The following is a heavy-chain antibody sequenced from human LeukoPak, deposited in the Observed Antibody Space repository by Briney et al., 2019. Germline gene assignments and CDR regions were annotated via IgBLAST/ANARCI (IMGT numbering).Heavy chain of an antibody. D-gene: IGHD6-13*01. V-gene: IGHV3-30*01. CDR1: GFTFSSYA. J-gene: IGHJ4*02. CDR2: ISYDGSNK. CDR3: ASGLAAAGYFDY. Sequence: GGSLRLSCAASGFTFSSYAMHWVRQAPGKGLEWVAVISYDGSNKYYADSVKGRFTISRDNSKNTLYLQMNSLRAEDTAVYYCASGLAAAGYFDYWGQGTLVTVSS.